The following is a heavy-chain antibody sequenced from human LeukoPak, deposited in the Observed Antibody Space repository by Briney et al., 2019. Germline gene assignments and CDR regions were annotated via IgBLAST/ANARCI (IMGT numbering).Heavy chain of an antibody. Sequence: SETLSLTCTVSGGSISSYYWSWIRQPPGKGLEWIGYIYYSGSTNYNPSLKSRVTISVDTSKNQFSLKLSSVTAADTAVYYCARVRSLPSSGYDYWGQGTLVTVSS. CDR2: IYYSGST. D-gene: IGHD3-22*01. CDR1: GGSISSYY. V-gene: IGHV4-59*01. CDR3: ARVRSLPSSGYDY. J-gene: IGHJ4*02.